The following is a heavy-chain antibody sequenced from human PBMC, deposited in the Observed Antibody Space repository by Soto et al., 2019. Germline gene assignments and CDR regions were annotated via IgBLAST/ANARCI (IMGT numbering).Heavy chain of an antibody. Sequence: ASVKVSCKVSGYTLTELSMHWVRQAPGKGLEWMGGFDPEDGETIYAQKFQGRVTMTEDTSTDTAYMELSSLRSEDTAVYYCATDNMGATDYYYYYGMDAWGQGTTVTVSS. J-gene: IGHJ6*02. V-gene: IGHV1-24*01. CDR1: GYTLTELS. D-gene: IGHD1-26*01. CDR3: ATDNMGATDYYYYYGMDA. CDR2: FDPEDGET.